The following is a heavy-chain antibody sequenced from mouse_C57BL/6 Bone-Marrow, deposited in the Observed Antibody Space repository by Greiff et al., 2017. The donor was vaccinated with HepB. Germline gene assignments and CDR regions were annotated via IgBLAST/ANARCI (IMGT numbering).Heavy chain of an antibody. CDR1: GYTFTSYG. CDR2: IYPRSGNT. V-gene: IGHV1-81*01. Sequence: VKLVESGAELARPGASVKLSCKASGYTFTSYGISWVKQSTGQGLEWIGEIYPRSGNTYYNEKFKGKATLTADKSSSTAYMELRSLTSEDSAVYFCARRGYYAMDYWGQGTSVTVSS. CDR3: ARRGYYAMDY. J-gene: IGHJ4*01.